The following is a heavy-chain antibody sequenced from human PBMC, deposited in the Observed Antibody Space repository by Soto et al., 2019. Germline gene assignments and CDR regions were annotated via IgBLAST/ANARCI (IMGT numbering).Heavy chain of an antibody. J-gene: IGHJ4*02. D-gene: IGHD6-6*01. CDR2: INHSGST. CDR1: GGSFSGYY. V-gene: IGHV4-34*01. Sequence: QVQLQQWGAGLLKPSETLSLTCAVYGGSFSGYYWSWIRQPPGKGLEWIGEINHSGSTNYNPSLKSRVTISVDTSKNQFSLKLSSVTAADTAVYYCARGPTLTIEYSNPRSPPFDYWGQGTLVTVSS. CDR3: ARGPTLTIEYSNPRSPPFDY.